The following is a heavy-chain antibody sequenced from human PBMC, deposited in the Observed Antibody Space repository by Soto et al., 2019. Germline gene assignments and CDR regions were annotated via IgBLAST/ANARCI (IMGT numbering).Heavy chain of an antibody. CDR1: GGSISSSSYY. CDR2: IYYSGST. D-gene: IGHD4-17*01. Sequence: SETLSLTCTVSGGSISSSSYYWGWIRQPPGKGLEWIGSIYYSGSTYYNPSLKSRVTISVDTSKNQFSLKLSSVTAADTAVYYCASSYGDYLSYWGQGTLVTVSS. J-gene: IGHJ4*02. CDR3: ASSYGDYLSY. V-gene: IGHV4-39*01.